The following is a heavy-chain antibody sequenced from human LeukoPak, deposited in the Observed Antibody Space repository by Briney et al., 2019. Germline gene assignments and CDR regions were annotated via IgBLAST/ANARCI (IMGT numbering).Heavy chain of an antibody. CDR2: IKSKTDCGTT. CDR1: GFTFSNAW. CDR3: TTRYCSSTSCYDAFDI. D-gene: IGHD2-2*01. Sequence: GGSLRLSWAASGFTFSNAWMSWVRQAPGKGLEWVGRIKSKTDCGTTDYAAPVKGSFTISRDDSKNTLYLHMNSLTTEDTAVYYCTTRYCSSTSCYDAFDIWGQGTMVTVSS. V-gene: IGHV3-15*01. J-gene: IGHJ3*02.